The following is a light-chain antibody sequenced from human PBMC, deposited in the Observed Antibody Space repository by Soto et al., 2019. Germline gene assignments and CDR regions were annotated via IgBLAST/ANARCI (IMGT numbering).Light chain of an antibody. V-gene: IGLV2-14*01. J-gene: IGLJ2*01. Sequence: QSVLTQPASVSGSPGQSITISCTGTSSDVGGYNYVSWYQQHPGKAPKLMIYDVSNRPSGVSNRFSGSKSGYTASLTISGLQAEDEADYYCNSYTSSSTVVFGGGTKLTVL. CDR2: DVS. CDR1: SSDVGGYNY. CDR3: NSYTSSSTVV.